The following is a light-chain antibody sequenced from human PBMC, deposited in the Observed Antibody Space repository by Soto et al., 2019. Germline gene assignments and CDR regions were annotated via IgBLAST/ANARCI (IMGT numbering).Light chain of an antibody. CDR1: QSISSW. CDR3: QQYDSYWT. V-gene: IGKV1-5*03. CDR2: KAS. J-gene: IGKJ1*01. Sequence: DIQMTQSPSTLSASVGDRVTITCRASQSISSWLAWYQQKPGKAPKLLIYKASSLESGVPSRFSGSGSGTEVTLIISSLQPYDFATYFCQQYDSYWTFGQGTKVEIK.